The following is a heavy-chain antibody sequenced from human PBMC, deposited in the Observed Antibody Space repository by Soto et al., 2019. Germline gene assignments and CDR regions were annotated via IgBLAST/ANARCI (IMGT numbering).Heavy chain of an antibody. J-gene: IGHJ6*02. CDR1: GFTFSSYA. Sequence: QVQLVESGGGVVQPGRSLRLSCAASGFTFSSYAMHWVRQAPGKGLEWVAVISYDGSNKYYADSVKGRFTISRDNSKNTLYLQINSLRAEDTAVYYCARDIRFHYYDYGRDVWGQGTTVTVSS. CDR2: ISYDGSNK. CDR3: ARDIRFHYYDYGRDV. V-gene: IGHV3-30-3*01. D-gene: IGHD3-3*01.